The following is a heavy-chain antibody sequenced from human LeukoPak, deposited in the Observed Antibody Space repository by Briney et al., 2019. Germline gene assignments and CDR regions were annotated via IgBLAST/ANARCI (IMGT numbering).Heavy chain of an antibody. CDR2: IYYSGST. CDR3: AGHVGYSSSWYPDYYYYYYMDV. CDR1: GGSISSSSYY. V-gene: IGHV4-39*01. J-gene: IGHJ6*03. Sequence: PSETLSLTCTVSGGSISSSSYYWGWIRQPPGKGLEWIGSIYYSGSTYYNPSLKSRVTISVDTSRNQFSLKLSSVTAADTAVYYCAGHVGYSSSWYPDYYYYYYMDVWGKGTTVTVSS. D-gene: IGHD6-13*01.